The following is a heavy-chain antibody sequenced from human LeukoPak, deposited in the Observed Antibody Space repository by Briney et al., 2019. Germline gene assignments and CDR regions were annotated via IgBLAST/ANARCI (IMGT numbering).Heavy chain of an antibody. J-gene: IGHJ4*02. V-gene: IGHV3-21*01. CDR2: ISSSSSYI. CDR1: GFTFSSYS. Sequence: GGSLRLSCAASGFTFSSYSMNWVRQAPGKGLEWVSSISSSSSYIYYADSVKGRFTISRDNAKNSLYLQMNSLRAEDTAAYYCARVYDSSGYYLRTIDYWGQGTLVTVSS. D-gene: IGHD3-22*01. CDR3: ARVYDSSGYYLRTIDY.